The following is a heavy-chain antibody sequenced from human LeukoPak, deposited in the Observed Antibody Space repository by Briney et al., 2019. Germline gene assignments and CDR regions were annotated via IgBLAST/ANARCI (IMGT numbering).Heavy chain of an antibody. J-gene: IGHJ4*02. V-gene: IGHV3-30-3*01. Sequence: GGSLRLSCAASGFTFSSYAMHWVRQAPGKGLEWVAVISYDGSNKYYADSVKGRFTISRDNSKNTLYLQMNSLRAEDTAVYYCARDLGRVAARPPPAYWGQGTLVTVSS. CDR2: ISYDGSNK. D-gene: IGHD6-6*01. CDR1: GFTFSSYA. CDR3: ARDLGRVAARPPPAY.